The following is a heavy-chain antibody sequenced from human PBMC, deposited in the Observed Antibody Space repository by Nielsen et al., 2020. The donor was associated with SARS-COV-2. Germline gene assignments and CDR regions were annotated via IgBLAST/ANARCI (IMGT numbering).Heavy chain of an antibody. J-gene: IGHJ6*02. CDR3: SLGAERDYYYGMDV. V-gene: IGHV3-21*01. Sequence: GESLKISCAASGFTFSKYSMNWVRQAPGKGQEWVSSISSSSGYIYYVDSVKGRFTISRDNAKNSLYLQMNSLRAEDTAVYYCSLGAERDYYYGMDVWGQGTTVTVSS. CDR1: GFTFSKYS. CDR2: ISSSSGYI.